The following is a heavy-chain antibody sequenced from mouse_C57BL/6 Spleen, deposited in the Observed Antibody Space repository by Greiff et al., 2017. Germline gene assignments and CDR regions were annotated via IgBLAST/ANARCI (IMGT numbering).Heavy chain of an antibody. CDR1: GYTFTSSG. J-gene: IGHJ2*01. CDR3: ATYRD. CDR2: IYPRSGNT. D-gene: IGHD2-14*01. V-gene: IGHV1-81*01. Sequence: VQLQQSGAELARPGASVKLSCKASGYTFTSSGISWVKQRTGQGLEWIGEIYPRSGNTYYNEKFKGKATLTADKSSSTAYMELRSLTFEDSAVYFCATYRDWGQGTTLTVSS.